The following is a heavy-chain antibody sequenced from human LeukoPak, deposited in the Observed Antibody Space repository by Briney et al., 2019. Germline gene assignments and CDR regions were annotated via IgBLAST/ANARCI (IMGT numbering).Heavy chain of an antibody. CDR1: GGIFRSYI. J-gene: IGHJ4*02. D-gene: IGHD2-8*02. CDR3: ARLLRAVDTGAYYFDY. V-gene: IGHV1-69*02. CDR2: ITPIPRIT. Sequence: SLKVSCKASGGIFRSYIFNWVRQAPGQGLEWLGRITPIPRITSCAETRQGRVTLTADTSTSTLYMELSSLRFEDTAVYYCARLLRAVDTGAYYFDYWGQGTLVTVSS.